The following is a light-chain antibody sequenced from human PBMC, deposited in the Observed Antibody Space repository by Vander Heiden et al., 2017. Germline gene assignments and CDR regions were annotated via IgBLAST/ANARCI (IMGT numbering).Light chain of an antibody. CDR1: QSISSY. CDR3: HQCYSTPLT. V-gene: IGKV1-39*01. J-gene: IGKJ5*01. Sequence: DIQMTQSPSSLSASVGDRVTITCRASQSISSYLNWYQQKPGKAPKLLIYAASSLESGVPDRFSGSGSGTDFTLTISSLQPEDFAAYYCHQCYSTPLTFGQGTQVEIK. CDR2: AAS.